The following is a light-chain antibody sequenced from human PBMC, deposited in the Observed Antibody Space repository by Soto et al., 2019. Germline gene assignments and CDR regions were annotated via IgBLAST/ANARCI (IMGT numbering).Light chain of an antibody. J-gene: IGKJ2*01. Sequence: DIQMTQSPSSLSASVGDRVTISCRASQSVATFLNWYQHRPGKAPRLLIYGVSTLQSGVPSRFSGGGYVTDFTLTITSLQPEDFATYICQQSFGSPPTFGQGTKVEI. CDR1: QSVATF. CDR3: QQSFGSPPT. V-gene: IGKV1-39*01. CDR2: GVS.